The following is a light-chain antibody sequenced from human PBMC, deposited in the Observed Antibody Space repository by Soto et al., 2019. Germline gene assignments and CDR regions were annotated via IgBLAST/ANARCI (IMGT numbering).Light chain of an antibody. V-gene: IGKV2-30*01. J-gene: IGKJ2*01. CDR2: KVS. CDR1: QSLAYSDGNTY. CDR3: MQGTHWPPYT. Sequence: DVVMPQSPLSLPVTLGQPASISCRSSQSLAYSDGNTYLNWFQQRPCQSPRRLIYKVSNRDSGVPDRFSGSGSDTDFTLTISRVEAEDVGVYYCMQGTHWPPYTFGKGTKLEIK.